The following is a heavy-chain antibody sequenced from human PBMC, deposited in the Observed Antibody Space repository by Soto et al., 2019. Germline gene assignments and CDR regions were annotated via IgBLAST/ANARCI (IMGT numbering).Heavy chain of an antibody. Sequence: PGGSLRLSCAASGVTFSSYAMSWVRQAPGKGLEWVSAISGSGGSTYYADSVKGRFTISRDNSKNTLYLQMNSLRAEDTAVYYCAKSPSGYSNFDYWGQGTLVTVSS. J-gene: IGHJ4*02. CDR2: ISGSGGST. D-gene: IGHD3-22*01. CDR3: AKSPSGYSNFDY. CDR1: GVTFSSYA. V-gene: IGHV3-23*01.